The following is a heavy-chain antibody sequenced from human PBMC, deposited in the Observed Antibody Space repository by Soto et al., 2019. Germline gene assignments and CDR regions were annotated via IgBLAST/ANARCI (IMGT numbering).Heavy chain of an antibody. D-gene: IGHD2-15*01. J-gene: IGHJ6*02. CDR3: ARRLGYCSGGSCYLGGTDV. V-gene: IGHV3-33*01. Sequence: GGSLRLSCAASGFTFSSYGMHWVRQAPGKGLEWVAVIWYDGSNKYYADSVKGRFTISRDNSKNTLYLQMNSLRAEDTAVYYCARRLGYCSGGSCYLGGTDVWGQGTTVTVSS. CDR2: IWYDGSNK. CDR1: GFTFSSYG.